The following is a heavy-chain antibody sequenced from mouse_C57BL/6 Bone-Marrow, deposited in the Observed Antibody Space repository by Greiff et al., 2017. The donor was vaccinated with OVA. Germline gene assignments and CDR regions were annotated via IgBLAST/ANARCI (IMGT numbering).Heavy chain of an antibody. J-gene: IGHJ4*01. Sequence: QVQLKQSGAELVRPGTSVKMSCKASGYTFTNYWIGWAKQRPGHGLEWIGDIYPGGGYTNYNEKFKGKATLTADKSSSTAYMQFSSLTSEDSAIYYCARGRWWNYAMDYWGQGTSVTVSS. D-gene: IGHD1-1*02. V-gene: IGHV1-63*01. CDR1: GYTFTNYW. CDR3: ARGRWWNYAMDY. CDR2: IYPGGGYT.